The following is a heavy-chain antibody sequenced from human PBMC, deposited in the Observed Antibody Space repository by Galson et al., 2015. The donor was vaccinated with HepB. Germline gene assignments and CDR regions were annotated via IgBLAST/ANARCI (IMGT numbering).Heavy chain of an antibody. CDR2: ISGGART. J-gene: IGHJ4*02. D-gene: IGHD2-15*01. Sequence: SLRLSCAASGFTFSSYAMSWVRQAPGKGLEWVSAISGGARTYYADSVKGRFTISRDNSKNTLYLQMNRLRAEDTAVYYCAKDLYSGQADYFDYWGQGTLVTVSS. CDR1: GFTFSSYA. CDR3: AKDLYSGQADYFDY. V-gene: IGHV3-23*01.